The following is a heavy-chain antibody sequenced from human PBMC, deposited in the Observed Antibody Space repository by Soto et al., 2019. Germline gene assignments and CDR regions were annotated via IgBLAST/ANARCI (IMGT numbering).Heavy chain of an antibody. CDR3: ARARVAAAPNWFDP. CDR1: GVTFSSYA. D-gene: IGHD6-13*01. V-gene: IGHV1-69*13. J-gene: IGHJ5*02. Sequence: SVKVSCKASGVTFSSYAISWVRQAPGQGLEWMGGIIPIFGTANNAQKFQGRVTITADESTSTTYMELSSLRSEDTAVYYCARARVAAAPNWFDPWGQGTLVTVSS. CDR2: IIPIFGTA.